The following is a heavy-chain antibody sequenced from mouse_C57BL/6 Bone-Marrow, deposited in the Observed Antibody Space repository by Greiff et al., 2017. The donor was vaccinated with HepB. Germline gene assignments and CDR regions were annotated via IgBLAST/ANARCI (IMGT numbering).Heavy chain of an antibody. CDR3: AREGPYYYAMDY. D-gene: IGHD3-3*01. V-gene: IGHV1-81*01. CDR2: IYPRSGNT. J-gene: IGHJ4*01. CDR1: GYTFTSYG. Sequence: QVQLQQSGAELARPGASVKLSCKASGYTFTSYGISWVKQRTGQGLEWIGEIYPRSGNTYYNEKFKGKATLTADKSSSTAYMELRSLTSEDSAVYFCAREGPYYYAMDYWGQGTSVTVSS.